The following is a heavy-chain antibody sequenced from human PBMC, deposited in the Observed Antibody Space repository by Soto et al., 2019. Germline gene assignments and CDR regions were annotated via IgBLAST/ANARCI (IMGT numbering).Heavy chain of an antibody. V-gene: IGHV4-34*01. CDR3: ARTDIVTTNCFDP. J-gene: IGHJ5*02. D-gene: IGHD5-12*01. CDR1: GESFSGYY. CDR2: INHRGSA. Sequence: PSETLSLTCAVYGESFSGYYWTWIRQPPGKGLEWIGEINHRGSANYNPSLKSRVTISVDTSNNQFSLKLSSVTAADTSVYYCARTDIVTTNCFDPWGQGTLVTVSS.